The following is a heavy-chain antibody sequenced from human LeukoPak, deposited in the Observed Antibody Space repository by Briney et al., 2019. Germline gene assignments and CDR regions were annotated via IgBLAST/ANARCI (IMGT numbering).Heavy chain of an antibody. CDR3: ARGRESRSDSSGYYYWFDP. Sequence: SETLSLTCAVYGGSSSGYYWSWIRQPPGKGLEWIGEINHSGSTNYNPSLKSRVTISVDTSKNQFSLKLSSVTAADTAVYYCARGRESRSDSSGYYYWFDPWGQGTLVTVSS. CDR2: INHSGST. J-gene: IGHJ5*02. D-gene: IGHD3-22*01. CDR1: GGSSSGYY. V-gene: IGHV4-34*01.